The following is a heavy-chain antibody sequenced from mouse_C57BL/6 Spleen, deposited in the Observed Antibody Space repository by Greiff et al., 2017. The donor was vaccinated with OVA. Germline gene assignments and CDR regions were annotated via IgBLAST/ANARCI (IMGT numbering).Heavy chain of an antibody. J-gene: IGHJ4*01. CDR3: AREGYYGSSPYYYAMDY. D-gene: IGHD1-1*01. CDR2: INPSNGGT. CDR1: GYTFTSYW. Sequence: QVQLKQPGTELVKPGASVKLSCKASGYTFTSYWMHWVKQRPGQGLEWIGNINPSNGGTNYNEKFKSKATLTVDKSSSTAYMQLSSLTSEDSAVYYCAREGYYGSSPYYYAMDYWGQGTSVTVSS. V-gene: IGHV1-53*01.